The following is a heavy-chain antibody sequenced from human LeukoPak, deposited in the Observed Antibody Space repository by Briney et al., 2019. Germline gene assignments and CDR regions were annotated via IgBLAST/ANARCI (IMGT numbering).Heavy chain of an antibody. CDR2: ISGNSCST. J-gene: IGHJ4*02. Sequence: PGGSLRLSCAASGFSFGTYAMSWVRQAPGKGLEWVSAISGNSCSTYYADSVKGRFTISRDNSKNTLSLQMNSLRAEDTAFYYCTKASDSAWRDDFDYWGQGTLVTVSS. CDR3: TKASDSAWRDDFDY. D-gene: IGHD6-19*01. V-gene: IGHV3-23*01. CDR1: GFSFGTYA.